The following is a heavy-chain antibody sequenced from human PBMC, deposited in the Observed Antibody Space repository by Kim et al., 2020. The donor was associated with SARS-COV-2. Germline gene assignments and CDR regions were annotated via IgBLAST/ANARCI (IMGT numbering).Heavy chain of an antibody. J-gene: IGHJ6*03. D-gene: IGHD2-2*01. CDR2: TYYRSKWYN. Sequence: SQTLSLTCAISGDSVSSNSAAWNWIRQSPSRGLEWLGRTYYRSKWYNDYAVSVKSRITINPDTSKNQFSLQLNSVTPEDTAVYYCAGVYSSRRGHHYYYMDVWGKGTTVTVSS. V-gene: IGHV6-1*01. CDR3: AGVYSSRRGHHYYYMDV. CDR1: GDSVSSNSAA.